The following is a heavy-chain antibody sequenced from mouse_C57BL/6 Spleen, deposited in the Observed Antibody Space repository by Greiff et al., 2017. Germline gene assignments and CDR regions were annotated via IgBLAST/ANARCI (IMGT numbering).Heavy chain of an antibody. Sequence: QVQLQQSGAELARPGASVKLSCQASGYTFTSSGISWVKQRTGQGLEWIGEIYPRSGNTYYNEKFKGKATLTADKSSSTAYMELRSLTSEDSAVYFCARFLDYYGSHYFDYWGQGTTLTVSS. CDR2: IYPRSGNT. V-gene: IGHV1-81*01. J-gene: IGHJ2*01. CDR1: GYTFTSSG. D-gene: IGHD1-1*01. CDR3: ARFLDYYGSHYFDY.